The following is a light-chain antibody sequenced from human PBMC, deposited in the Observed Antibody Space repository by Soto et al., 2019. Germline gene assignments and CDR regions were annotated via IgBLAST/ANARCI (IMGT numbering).Light chain of an antibody. CDR3: QQRTNWPPLT. CDR1: QSVSSD. CDR2: DES. J-gene: IGKJ4*01. V-gene: IGKV3-11*01. Sequence: EIVLTQSPATLSLSPGERATFSCRASQSVSSDLVWYQQKQAQAPRLLIDDESNRATGVPARFSGSGSVADFTLTIISLEPEDFAVYYCQQRTNWPPLTFGGGTKVEIK.